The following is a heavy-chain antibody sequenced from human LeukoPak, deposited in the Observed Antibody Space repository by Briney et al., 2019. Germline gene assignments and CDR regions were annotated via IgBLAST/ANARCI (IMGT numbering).Heavy chain of an antibody. J-gene: IGHJ5*02. CDR3: AGQGGYAWSWFDP. V-gene: IGHV1-18*01. Sequence: ASVKVSCKASGYTFTSYGIGGVRHAPGQGLEWMGWISPYNGNTKYPQKFQGRVIMTTDTATTTVYMELRSVTSDDTAMYYCAGQGGYAWSWFDPWGQGTLVTVSS. CDR2: ISPYNGNT. CDR1: GYTFTSYG. D-gene: IGHD3-3*01.